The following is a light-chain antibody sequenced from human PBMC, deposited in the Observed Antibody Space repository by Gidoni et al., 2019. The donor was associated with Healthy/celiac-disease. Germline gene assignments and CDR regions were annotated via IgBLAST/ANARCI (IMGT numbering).Light chain of an antibody. J-gene: IGKJ2*01. CDR3: QQYYSTPT. CDR1: QSVLYSSNNKNY. CDR2: WAS. V-gene: IGKV4-1*01. Sequence: DIVMTQSPDSLAVSLGERATINCKSSQSVLYSSNNKNYLAWYQQKTGKPPKLLIYWASTRESGVPDRFSGSGSGTDFTLTISSLQAEDVAVYYCQQYYSTPTFXXXTKLEIK.